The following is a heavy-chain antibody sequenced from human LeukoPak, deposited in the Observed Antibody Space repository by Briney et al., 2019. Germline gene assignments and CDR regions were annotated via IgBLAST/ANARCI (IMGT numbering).Heavy chain of an antibody. Sequence: PGGSLRLSCAASGFTFSSYAMHWVRQAPGKGLEWVAVISYDGSNKYYADSVKGRFTISRDNSKNTLYLQMNSLRAEDTAVYYCARGLAAAETADAFDIWGQGTMVTVSS. J-gene: IGHJ3*02. V-gene: IGHV3-30-3*01. CDR2: ISYDGSNK. CDR3: ARGLAAAETADAFDI. CDR1: GFTFSSYA. D-gene: IGHD6-13*01.